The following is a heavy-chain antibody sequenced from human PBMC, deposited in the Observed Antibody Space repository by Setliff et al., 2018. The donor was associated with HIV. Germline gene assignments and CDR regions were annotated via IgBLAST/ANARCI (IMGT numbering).Heavy chain of an antibody. CDR1: GFTFRLYG. CDR3: GKDLQNAMDV. V-gene: IGHV3-30*02. CDR2: VKYDGSSK. Sequence: GGSLRLSCAASGFTFRLYGMHWVRRAPGKGLEWVTFVKYDGSSKYYADSVKGRFTISRDNSKNTLYLQMNSLRGEDTAVYYCGKDLQNAMDVWGQGTTVTV. J-gene: IGHJ6*02.